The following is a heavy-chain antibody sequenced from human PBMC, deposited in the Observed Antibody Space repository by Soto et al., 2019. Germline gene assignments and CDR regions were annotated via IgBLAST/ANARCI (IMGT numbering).Heavy chain of an antibody. V-gene: IGHV3-21*02. CDR2: ISSGSSFI. D-gene: IGHD1-26*01. Sequence: EVQLVESGGGLVEPGGSLGLSCAASGFTFSSHTINWVRLTPGQGLEWVASISSGSSFIYHADSVKGPFTISRDDAKNSLYLQMNSLIVEDTGLYYCARDGWDNSGEYWGQGTPVTVSS. CDR3: ARDGWDNSGEY. J-gene: IGHJ4*02. CDR1: GFTFSSHT.